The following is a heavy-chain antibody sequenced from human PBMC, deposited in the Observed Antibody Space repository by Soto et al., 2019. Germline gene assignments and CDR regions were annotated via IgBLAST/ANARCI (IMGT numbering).Heavy chain of an antibody. CDR3: AKDEGTSSTVFDY. CDR1: GFNFKAYA. Sequence: GGSLRLSCVASGFNFKAYAMGWVRQAPGKGLEWVSSITATDGNTYYADSVRGRFTISRDNSRNSLFLQMNGLRPEDSALYYCAKDEGTSSTVFDYWGQGT. CDR2: ITATDGNT. V-gene: IGHV3-23*01. D-gene: IGHD6-6*01. J-gene: IGHJ4*02.